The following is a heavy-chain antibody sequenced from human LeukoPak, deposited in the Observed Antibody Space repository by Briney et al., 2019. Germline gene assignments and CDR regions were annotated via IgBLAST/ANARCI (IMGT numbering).Heavy chain of an antibody. J-gene: IGHJ6*03. V-gene: IGHV1-18*01. D-gene: IGHD2-8*01. CDR2: ISAYNGST. CDR3: ARERRVVLMVYATPVDYMDV. Sequence: ASVKLSCKASGYTFTSYGISWVRQAPGQGLEWMGWISAYNGSTNYAQKLQGRVTMTTDTSTSTAYMELRSLRSDDTAVYYCARERRVVLMVYATPVDYMDVWGKGTTVTVSS. CDR1: GYTFTSYG.